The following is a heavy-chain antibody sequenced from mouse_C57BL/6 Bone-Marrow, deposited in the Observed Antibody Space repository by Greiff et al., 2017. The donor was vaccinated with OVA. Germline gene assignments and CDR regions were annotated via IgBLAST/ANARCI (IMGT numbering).Heavy chain of an antibody. V-gene: IGHV1-15*01. CDR2: IDPETGGT. CDR1: GYTFTDYE. J-gene: IGHJ3*01. D-gene: IGHD3-2*02. Sequence: VQLQQSGAELVRPGASVTLSCKASGYTFTDYEMHWVKQTPVHGLEWIGAIDPETGGTAYNQKFKGKAILTADKSSSTAYMELRSLTSEDSAVYYCTRGFPNSSGYGGFAYWGQGTLVTVSS. CDR3: TRGFPNSSGYGGFAY.